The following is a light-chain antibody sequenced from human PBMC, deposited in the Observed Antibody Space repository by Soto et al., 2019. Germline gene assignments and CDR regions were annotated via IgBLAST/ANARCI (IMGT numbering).Light chain of an antibody. CDR3: QQYNSYSWT. V-gene: IGKV1-5*01. J-gene: IGKJ1*01. CDR1: QSISSW. CDR2: DAS. Sequence: IQMTQSPSTLSGSVGXRXTITFRASQSISSWLAWYQQKPGKAPKLLIYDASSLESGVPSRFSGSGSGTEFTLTISSLQPDDFATYYCQQYNSYSWTFGQGTKVDI.